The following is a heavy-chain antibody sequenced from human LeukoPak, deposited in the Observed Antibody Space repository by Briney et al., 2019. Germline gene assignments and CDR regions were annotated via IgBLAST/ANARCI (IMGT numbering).Heavy chain of an antibody. CDR1: GGSISSYY. D-gene: IGHD6-13*01. V-gene: IGHV4-59*12. J-gene: IGHJ6*03. CDR2: IYYSGST. Sequence: SETLSLTCTVSGGSISSYYWSWIRQPPGKGLEWIGYIYYSGSTNYNPSLKSRVTISVDTSKNQFSLKLSSVTAADTAVYYCARDVGGGVGGLGQSSSWYPRAYYYYYMDVWGKGTTVTISS. CDR3: ARDVGGGVGGLGQSSSWYPRAYYYYYMDV.